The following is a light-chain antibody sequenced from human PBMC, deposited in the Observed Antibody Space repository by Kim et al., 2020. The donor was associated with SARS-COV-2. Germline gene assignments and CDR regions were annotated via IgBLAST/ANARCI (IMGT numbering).Light chain of an antibody. CDR2: AAS. V-gene: IGKV3-15*01. Sequence: SPGERVTLSCRASQSVNSNLAWYQQKPGQAPRLLIYAASARATGLPARFSGSGSGTEFTLTISSLQSEDYAIYYCQQYNKWPPWTFGQGNKVDIK. CDR1: QSVNSN. CDR3: QQYNKWPPWT. J-gene: IGKJ1*01.